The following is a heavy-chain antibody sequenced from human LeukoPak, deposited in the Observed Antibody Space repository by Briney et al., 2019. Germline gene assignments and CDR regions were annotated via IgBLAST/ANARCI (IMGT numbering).Heavy chain of an antibody. Sequence: GESLKISCKGSGYSFTSYWIGWVRQMPGKGLEWMGIIYPGDSDTRYSPSFQGQVTISADKSISTAYLQWSSLKASDTAMYYCARGRYCGDGGCYFDYWGQGTLVTVSS. CDR2: IYPGDSDT. CDR1: GYSFTSYW. J-gene: IGHJ4*02. CDR3: ARGRYCGDGGCYFDY. V-gene: IGHV5-51*01. D-gene: IGHD2-15*01.